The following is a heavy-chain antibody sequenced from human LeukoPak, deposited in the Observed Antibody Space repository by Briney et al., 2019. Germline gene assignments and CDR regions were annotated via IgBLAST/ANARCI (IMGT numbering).Heavy chain of an antibody. Sequence: SETLSLTCTVSGGSISSHYWSWIRQPPGKGLEWIGYIYYSGSTNYNPSLKSRVTISVDTSKNQFSLKLSSVTAADTAVYYCARCLYYYDSSGYYAAGWFDPWGQGTLVTVSS. CDR2: IYYSGST. J-gene: IGHJ5*02. V-gene: IGHV4-59*11. D-gene: IGHD3-22*01. CDR1: GGSISSHY. CDR3: ARCLYYYDSSGYYAAGWFDP.